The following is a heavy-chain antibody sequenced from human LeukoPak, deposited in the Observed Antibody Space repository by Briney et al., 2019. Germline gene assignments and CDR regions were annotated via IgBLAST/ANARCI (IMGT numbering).Heavy chain of an antibody. Sequence: GVSLRLSCVASGFTFSSYGMHWVRQAPGKGPEWVAVISYDGSDRYYANFVKGRFTISRGNSKNTLFLQTNGMRPEDTAVYYCAKGVSRGVDPTGLEYWGQGTLVTVSS. J-gene: IGHJ4*02. D-gene: IGHD1-1*01. V-gene: IGHV3-30*18. CDR1: GFTFSSYG. CDR2: ISYDGSDR. CDR3: AKGVSRGVDPTGLEY.